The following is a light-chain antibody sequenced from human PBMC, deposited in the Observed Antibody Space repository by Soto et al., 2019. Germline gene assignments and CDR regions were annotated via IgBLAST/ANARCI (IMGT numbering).Light chain of an antibody. CDR2: EVT. V-gene: IGLV2-14*01. J-gene: IGLJ1*01. CDR1: SSDFGTYNS. CDR3: TSFATSNTYV. Sequence: QSALTQPASVSGSPGQSITISCTGTSSDFGTYNSVSWYQQHPGKAPKLMIYEVTHRPSGISHRFSGSKSGNTASLTNSGLQAEDEAAYYCTSFATSNTYVFGTGTKLTVL.